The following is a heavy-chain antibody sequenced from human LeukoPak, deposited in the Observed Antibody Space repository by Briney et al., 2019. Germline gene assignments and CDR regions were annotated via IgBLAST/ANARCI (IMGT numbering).Heavy chain of an antibody. Sequence: GGSLRLSCAASGFTFSNAWMTWVRQAPGKGLEWVGRIKSKTDRGTTDYTAPVKGRFTISRDDSKNTLYLQMNSLRAEDTALYHCAREDCSRGRCYGALDVWGQGTTVTVSS. CDR2: IKSKTDRGTT. D-gene: IGHD2-15*01. CDR3: AREDCSRGRCYGALDV. J-gene: IGHJ6*02. V-gene: IGHV3-15*01. CDR1: GFTFSNAW.